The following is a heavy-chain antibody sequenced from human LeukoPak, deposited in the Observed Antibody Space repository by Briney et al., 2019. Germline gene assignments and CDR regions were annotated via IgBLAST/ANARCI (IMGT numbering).Heavy chain of an antibody. CDR3: ARGMTVVILDY. V-gene: IGHV4-31*03. Sequence: SETLSLTCTVSGGSISSGGYYWSWIRPHPGKGLEWIGYIYYSGSTYYNPSLRSRVTISGDTSKNQFSLNLSSVTAADTAVYYCARGMTVVILDYWGQGTLVTVSS. CDR1: GGSISSGGYY. J-gene: IGHJ4*02. D-gene: IGHD4-23*01. CDR2: IYYSGST.